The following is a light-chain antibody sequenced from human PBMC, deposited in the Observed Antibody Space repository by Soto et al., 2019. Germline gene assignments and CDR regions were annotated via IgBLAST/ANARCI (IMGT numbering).Light chain of an antibody. J-gene: IGLJ3*02. CDR1: SSDIGSNNY. Sequence: QSALTQPASVSGSPGQLITISCTGTSSDIGSNNYVSWFQQRPGKAPTLIIYEVSNRPSGVSTHFSGSKSGNTASLTISGLLPEDEAEYYCSSYTTTTRLFGGGTQLTVL. CDR3: SSYTTTTRL. CDR2: EVS. V-gene: IGLV2-14*01.